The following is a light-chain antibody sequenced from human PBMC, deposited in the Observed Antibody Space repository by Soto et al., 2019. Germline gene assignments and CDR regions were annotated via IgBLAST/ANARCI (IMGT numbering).Light chain of an antibody. V-gene: IGLV1-47*01. CDR1: SSNIESNF. J-gene: IGLJ2*01. CDR3: AVWDDSLSVVI. Sequence: QSVLTQPPSASGTPGQRVTISCSGSSSNIESNFVYWYQQLPGAAPKVVIYKNDQRPSGVPDRFSGSKSGTSASLAISGLRSEDEADSSCAVWDDSLSVVIFGGGTKLTVL. CDR2: KND.